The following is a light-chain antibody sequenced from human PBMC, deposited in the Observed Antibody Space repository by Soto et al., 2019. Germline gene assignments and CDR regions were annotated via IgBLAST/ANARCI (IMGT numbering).Light chain of an antibody. CDR2: EVS. Sequence: QSVLTQPASVSGSPGQSITISCTGTSSDVGGYNYVSWYQQHPGKAPKLMIYEVSNRPSGVSNRFSGSKSGNTASLTIYGLQAEAEADYYCSSYTSSSTYVFGTGTKVTVL. J-gene: IGLJ1*01. CDR3: SSYTSSSTYV. CDR1: SSDVGGYNY. V-gene: IGLV2-14*01.